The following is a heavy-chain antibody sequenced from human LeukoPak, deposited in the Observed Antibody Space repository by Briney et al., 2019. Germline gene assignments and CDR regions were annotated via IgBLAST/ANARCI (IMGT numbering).Heavy chain of an antibody. J-gene: IGHJ4*02. CDR1: GFTFSGYD. CDR3: VRVAKERVGGVYYFDY. D-gene: IGHD1-1*01. CDR2: IGTAGDT. V-gene: IGHV3-13*01. Sequence: GGSLRLSCAASGFTFSGYDMHWVRQATGKGLEWVSAIGTAGDTYYTGSVKGRFTISRENPKNSLYLQMNSLRAGDTAVYYCVRVAKERVGGVYYFDYWGQGTPVTVSS.